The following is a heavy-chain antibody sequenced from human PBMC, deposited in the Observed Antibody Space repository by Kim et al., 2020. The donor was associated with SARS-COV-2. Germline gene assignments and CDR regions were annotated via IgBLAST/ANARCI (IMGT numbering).Heavy chain of an antibody. Sequence: GGSLRLSCAASGFTFSSYGMHWVRQAPGKGLEWVAVISYDGSNKYYVDSVKGRFTISRDNSKNTLYLQMNSLRAEDTAVYYSAKEGGYSSGWYDYYYYG. CDR3: AKEGGYSSGWYDYYYYG. J-gene: IGHJ6*01. D-gene: IGHD6-19*01. V-gene: IGHV3-30*18. CDR2: ISYDGSNK. CDR1: GFTFSSYG.